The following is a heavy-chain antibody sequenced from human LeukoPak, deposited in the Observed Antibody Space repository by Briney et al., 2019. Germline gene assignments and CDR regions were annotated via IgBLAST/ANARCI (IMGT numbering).Heavy chain of an antibody. CDR3: ARRVTAGTYNWFDP. D-gene: IGHD6-13*01. CDR1: GGTFSSYA. Sequence: GASVKVSCKASGGTFSSYAISWVRQAPGQGLEWMGGIIPIFGTANYAQKFQGRVTITADESTSTAYMELSSLRSEDTAVYYCARRVTAGTYNWFDPWGQGTLITVSS. J-gene: IGHJ5*02. CDR2: IIPIFGTA. V-gene: IGHV1-69*13.